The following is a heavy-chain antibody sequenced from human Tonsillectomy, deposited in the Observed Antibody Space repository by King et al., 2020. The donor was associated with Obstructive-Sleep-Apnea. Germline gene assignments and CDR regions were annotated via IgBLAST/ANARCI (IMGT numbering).Heavy chain of an antibody. D-gene: IGHD6-13*01. CDR2: FYDSGTT. J-gene: IGHJ4*02. V-gene: IGHV4-38-2*01. CDR1: GGSISRGYY. CDR3: ARKSSSWSFDY. Sequence: QLQESGPGLVKPSETLSLTCPVSGGSISRGYYWGWIRQPPGKGLGGIGSFYDSGTTYYNPSRKSRVTISLDTSKNQVSLKLSSVTAADTAVYYCARKSSSWSFDYWGQGTLVTVSS.